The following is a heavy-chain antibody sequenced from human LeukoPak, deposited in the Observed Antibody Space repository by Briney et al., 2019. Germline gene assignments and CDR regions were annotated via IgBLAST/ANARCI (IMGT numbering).Heavy chain of an antibody. J-gene: IGHJ4*02. CDR3: AKDRGIVGATPLFDY. V-gene: IGHV3-23*01. D-gene: IGHD1-26*01. Sequence: GGSLRLSCAASGFTFSSYGMSWVRQAPGKGLEWVSAISGSGGSTYYADSVKGRFTISRDNSKNTLYLQMNSLRAEDTAVYYCAKDRGIVGATPLFDYWGQGTLVTVSS. CDR1: GFTFSSYG. CDR2: ISGSGGST.